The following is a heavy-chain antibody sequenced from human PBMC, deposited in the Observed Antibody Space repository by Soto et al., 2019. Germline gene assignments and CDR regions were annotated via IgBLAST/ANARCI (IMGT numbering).Heavy chain of an antibody. Sequence: PSETLSLTCTVSGGSISSGGYYWSWIRQHPGKGLEWIGYIYYSGSTYYNPSLKSRVTISVDTSKNQFSLKLSSVTAADTAVYYCARVWVRYFGLTESSYYFDYWGQGTLVTVSS. CDR3: ARVWVRYFGLTESSYYFDY. J-gene: IGHJ4*02. CDR2: IYYSGST. D-gene: IGHD3-9*01. CDR1: GGSISSGGYY. V-gene: IGHV4-31*03.